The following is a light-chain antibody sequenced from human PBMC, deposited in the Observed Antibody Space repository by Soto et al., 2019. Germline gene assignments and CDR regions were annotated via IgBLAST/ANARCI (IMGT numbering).Light chain of an antibody. CDR2: EGS. V-gene: IGLV2-23*01. CDR3: RSYAGSSLYV. CDR1: SSDVGSYDL. J-gene: IGLJ1*01. Sequence: QSALTQPASVSGSPGQSIAISCSGTSSDVGSYDLVSWYQQHPGKAPKLMIYEGSKRPSGVSNRFSASKSGNTASLTISGLQAEDEADYYCRSYAGSSLYVFGTGTKLTVL.